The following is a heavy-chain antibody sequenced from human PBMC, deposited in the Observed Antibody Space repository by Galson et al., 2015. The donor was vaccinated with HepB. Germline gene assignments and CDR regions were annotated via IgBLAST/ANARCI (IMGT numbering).Heavy chain of an antibody. CDR2: IYYNGNT. Sequence: QVQLQESGPGLVKPSDTLSLTCTVSGGSINYYYWNWVRQPPGKGLEWIGYIYYNGNTHYNPSLKSRVTISLDTSKNQFSLKLSSVTAADTAVYYCARWNEPMDIWGQGTMVTVSS. V-gene: IGHV4-59*07. CDR3: ARWNEPMDI. D-gene: IGHD1-14*01. CDR1: GGSINYYY. J-gene: IGHJ3*02.